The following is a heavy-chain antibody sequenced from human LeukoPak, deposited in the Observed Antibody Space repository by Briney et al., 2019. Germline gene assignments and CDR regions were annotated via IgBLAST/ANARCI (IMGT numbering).Heavy chain of an antibody. D-gene: IGHD1-26*01. J-gene: IGHJ3*02. V-gene: IGHV4-61*01. CDR3: ARDIAGSRALGAFDI. Sequence: SETLSLTCTVSGGSISSSSYYWGWIRQPPGKGLEWIGYIYYSGSTNYNPSLKSRVTISVDTSKNQFSLKLSSVTAADTAVYYCARDIAGSRALGAFDIWGQGTMVTVSS. CDR1: GGSISSSSYY. CDR2: IYYSGST.